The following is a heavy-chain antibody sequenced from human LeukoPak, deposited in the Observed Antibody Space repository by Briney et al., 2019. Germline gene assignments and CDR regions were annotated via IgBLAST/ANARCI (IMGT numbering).Heavy chain of an antibody. D-gene: IGHD5-18*01. CDR3: TTGGYSYDLYNWFDP. CDR2: IKSKTDGGTT. V-gene: IGHV3-15*01. CDR1: GFTFSNAW. Sequence: GGSLRLSSAASGFTFSNAWMSWVRQAPGKGLEWVGRIKSKTDGGTTDYAAPVKGRFTISRDDTKNTLFLQMNSLKTEDTAVYYCTTGGYSYDLYNWFDPWGQGTLVTVSS. J-gene: IGHJ5*02.